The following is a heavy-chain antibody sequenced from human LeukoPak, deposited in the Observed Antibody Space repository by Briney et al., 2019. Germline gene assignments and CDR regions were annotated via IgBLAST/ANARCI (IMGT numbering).Heavy chain of an antibody. CDR3: AKIGCYWGVCAFDV. CDR1: GFTFSSYA. V-gene: IGHV3-30-3*02. Sequence: GRSLTLSCAASGFTFSSYAMHWVRQAPGKGLEWVAVISYDGSNKYYADSVKGRFTISRDNAKNSLYLQMNSLRAEHTAVYYCAKIGCYWGVCAFDVWGQGTRVTVSS. J-gene: IGHJ3*01. CDR2: ISYDGSNK. D-gene: IGHD2-2*01.